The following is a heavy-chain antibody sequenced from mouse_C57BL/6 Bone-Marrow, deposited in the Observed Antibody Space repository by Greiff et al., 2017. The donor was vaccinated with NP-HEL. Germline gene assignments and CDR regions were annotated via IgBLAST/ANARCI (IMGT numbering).Heavy chain of an antibody. V-gene: IGHV2-5*01. Sequence: VKLMESGPGLVQPSQSLSITCTVSGFSLTSYGVHWVRQSPGKGLEWLGVIWRGGSTDYNAAFMSRLSITKDNSKSQVFFKMNSLQADDTAIYYCAKGSYYGSSYTYWGQGTLVTVSA. CDR1: GFSLTSYG. CDR2: IWRGGST. D-gene: IGHD1-1*01. CDR3: AKGSYYGSSYTY. J-gene: IGHJ3*01.